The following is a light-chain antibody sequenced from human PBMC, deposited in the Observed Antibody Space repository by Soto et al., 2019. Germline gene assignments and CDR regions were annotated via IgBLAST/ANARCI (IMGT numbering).Light chain of an antibody. CDR1: QSVSSSH. V-gene: IGKV3-20*01. CDR2: GAS. J-gene: IGKJ1*01. Sequence: EIVLTQSPGTLSLSPGERATLSCRASQSVSSSHLAWYQQKPGQAPRLLIYGASSRATGIPDRFSGSGSGTDFTLTISRLEPEDFAVYYCQQYGSLPWTFRQGTKVEIK. CDR3: QQYGSLPWT.